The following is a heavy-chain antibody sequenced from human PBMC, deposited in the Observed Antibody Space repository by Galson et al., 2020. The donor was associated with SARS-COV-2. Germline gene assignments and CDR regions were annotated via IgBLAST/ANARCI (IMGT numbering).Heavy chain of an antibody. J-gene: IGHJ4*02. CDR3: AKGSLHSGYSYGNFDY. D-gene: IGHD5-18*01. V-gene: IGHV4-61*02. CDR2: VYPDGSA. Sequence: SETLSLTCTVSGGSISSGTFYWSWIRQPAGEGLEWMGLVYPDGSASYNPSLNGRLTISIDTSNSQFSLKLSSVTAADTAVYYCAKGSLHSGYSYGNFDYWGQGTLVTVSS. CDR1: GGSISSGTFY.